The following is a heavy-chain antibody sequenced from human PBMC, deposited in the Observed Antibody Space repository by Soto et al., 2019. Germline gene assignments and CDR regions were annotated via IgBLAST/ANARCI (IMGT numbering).Heavy chain of an antibody. Sequence: GSLRLSCAASGFTFSSYEMNWVRQAPGKGLEWVSYISSSGSTIYYADSVKGRFTISRDNAKNSLYLQMNSLRAEDTAVYYCARDSGYDFWSGSRGMDVWGQGTTVTVSS. CDR3: ARDSGYDFWSGSRGMDV. J-gene: IGHJ6*02. CDR2: ISSSGSTI. D-gene: IGHD3-3*01. CDR1: GFTFSSYE. V-gene: IGHV3-48*03.